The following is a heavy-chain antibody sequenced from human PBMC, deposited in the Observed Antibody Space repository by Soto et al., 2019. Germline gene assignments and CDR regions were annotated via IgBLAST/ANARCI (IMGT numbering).Heavy chain of an antibody. CDR1: EFTFSSYA. V-gene: IGHV3-23*01. CDR2: IDKSAESA. D-gene: IGHD3-16*02. J-gene: IGHJ4*02. Sequence: EVQLLDSGGGLVQPGGSLRLSCAASEFTFSSYAMSWVRPAPGKGLEWVSGIDKSAESAFYADSVKSRFTISRDNSKNTLYLQMNSLRVEDTAVYYCAKAGGAIDDTTVYRQIDYWGQGTLVTVSS. CDR3: AKAGGAIDDTTVYRQIDY.